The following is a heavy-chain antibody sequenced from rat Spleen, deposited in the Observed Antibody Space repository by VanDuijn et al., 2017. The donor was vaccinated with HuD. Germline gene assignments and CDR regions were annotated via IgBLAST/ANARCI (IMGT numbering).Heavy chain of an antibody. CDR2: IGPGGVTTFDRDSVKGPGGVNT. D-gene: IGHD1-4*01. V-gene: IGHV5-31*01. CDR1: GFTFNNYW. J-gene: IGHJ3*01. Sequence: EVQLVESGGGLVQPGRSLKLSCVASGFTFNNYWMTWIRQAPTRGLEWVASIGPGGVTTFDRDSVKGPGGVNTFYRDSVKGRFSISRDNAKSSLYLQMDSLRSEDTATYYCTSHGARVSRFAYWGQGTLVTVSS. CDR3: TSHGARVSRFAY.